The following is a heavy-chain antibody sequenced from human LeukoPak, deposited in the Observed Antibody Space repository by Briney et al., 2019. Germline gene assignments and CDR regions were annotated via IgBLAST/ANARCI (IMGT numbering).Heavy chain of an antibody. CDR3: AKVKKAFICGDYYEYFQH. D-gene: IGHD4-17*01. J-gene: IGHJ1*01. CDR1: GFTFSSYA. Sequence: GGSLRLSCAASGFTFSSYAMHWVRQAPGKGLAWVAVISNDGNNKYYADSVRGRFTISRDNSKNTLYLQMNSLRAEDTAVYYCAKVKKAFICGDYYEYFQHWGQGTLVTVSS. V-gene: IGHV3-30*04. CDR2: ISNDGNNK.